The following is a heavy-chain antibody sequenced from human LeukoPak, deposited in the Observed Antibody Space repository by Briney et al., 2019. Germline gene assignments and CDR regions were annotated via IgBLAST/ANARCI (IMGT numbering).Heavy chain of an antibody. D-gene: IGHD3-3*01. J-gene: IGHJ4*02. CDR3: ARGGCYYDFWSGYCPSFDY. V-gene: IGHV4-59*01. Sequence: SETLSLTCAVYGGSFSGYYWSWIRQPPGKGLEWIGYIYYSGSTNYNPSLKSRVTISVDTSKNQFSLKLSSVTAADTAVYYCARGGCYYDFWSGYCPSFDYWGQGTLVTVSS. CDR2: IYYSGST. CDR1: GGSFSGYY.